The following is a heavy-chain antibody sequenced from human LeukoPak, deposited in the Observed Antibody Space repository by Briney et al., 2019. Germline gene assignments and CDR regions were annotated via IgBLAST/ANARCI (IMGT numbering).Heavy chain of an antibody. CDR3: AKDLVTGSLDY. Sequence: GGSLRLSCAASGFTFSSYAMTWVRQAPGKGLEWVSSISSSGGSTYYADSVRGRFTISRDNSKNTLYLQMNSLIAEDTAIYYCAKDLVTGSLDYWGQGTLVTVSS. D-gene: IGHD3-10*01. CDR2: ISSSGGST. CDR1: GFTFSSYA. J-gene: IGHJ4*02. V-gene: IGHV3-23*01.